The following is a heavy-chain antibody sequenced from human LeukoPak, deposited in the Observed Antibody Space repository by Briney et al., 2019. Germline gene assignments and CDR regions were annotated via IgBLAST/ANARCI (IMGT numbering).Heavy chain of an antibody. Sequence: SETLSLTCTVSGGSISSYYWSSIRQPPGKGLEWIGYIYYSGSTNYNPSLKSRVTISVDTSKNQFSLKLSSVTAADTAVYYCAREGGSYYFDYWGQGTLVTVSS. CDR1: GGSISSYY. CDR2: IYYSGST. V-gene: IGHV4-59*01. CDR3: AREGGSYYFDY. D-gene: IGHD1-26*01. J-gene: IGHJ4*02.